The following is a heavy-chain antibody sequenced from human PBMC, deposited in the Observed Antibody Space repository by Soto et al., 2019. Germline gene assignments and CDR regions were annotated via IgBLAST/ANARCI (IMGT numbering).Heavy chain of an antibody. V-gene: IGHV1-8*01. CDR2: MNPNRGNT. CDR3: ARGPIPSYDYGDYAGWYFDL. Sequence: QVKLVQSGAEVKKPGASVKVSCKASGYPFTSYDINWVRQATGQGLEWMGWMNPNRGNTGYAQKFQGRVTMTRNTSISTAYMELSSLRSEDTAVYYCARGPIPSYDYGDYAGWYFDLWGRGTLVTVSS. D-gene: IGHD4-17*01. CDR1: GYPFTSYD. J-gene: IGHJ2*01.